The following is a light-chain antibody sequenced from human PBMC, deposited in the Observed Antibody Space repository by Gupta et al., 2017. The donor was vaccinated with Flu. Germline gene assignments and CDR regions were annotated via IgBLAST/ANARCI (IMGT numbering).Light chain of an antibody. Sequence: QSAPTQPPPVSGSPGPSVTISCTGSSNDVGGSNRVSWYQQCPGKAPTLILYDITERPSGVPDRFSGSKSGTTASITSSEVQDDDEADYYCYSRAGRVTWVFGTGTKVTVL. CDR2: DIT. J-gene: IGLJ1*01. CDR1: SNDVGGSNR. CDR3: YSRAGRVTWV. V-gene: IGLV2-11*01.